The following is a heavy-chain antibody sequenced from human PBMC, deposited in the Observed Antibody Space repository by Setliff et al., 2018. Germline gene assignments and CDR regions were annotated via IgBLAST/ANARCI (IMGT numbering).Heavy chain of an antibody. CDR3: ARGRMRGSCSGPSCTYDPFDI. Sequence: SETLSLTCTVYGGSLSNYYWSWVRQPPGKGPEWIVEINHSGITNYNPSLKGRVTISVDTSKNQFSLILRSVTAADTAVYYCARGRMRGSCSGPSCTYDPFDIWGQGTPVTVSS. V-gene: IGHV4-34*01. J-gene: IGHJ3*02. CDR2: INHSGIT. D-gene: IGHD2-2*01. CDR1: GGSLSNYY.